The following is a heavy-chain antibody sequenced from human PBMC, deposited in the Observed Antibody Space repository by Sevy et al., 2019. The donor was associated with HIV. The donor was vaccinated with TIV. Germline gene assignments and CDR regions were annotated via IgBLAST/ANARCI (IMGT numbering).Heavy chain of an antibody. CDR1: GFTFSSYS. J-gene: IGHJ4*02. V-gene: IGHV3-48*02. CDR2: ISSSSNTI. D-gene: IGHD6-13*01. CDR3: ARSPGIVAAGKYYFDY. Sequence: GGSLRLSCAASGFTFSSYSINWVRQAPGKGLEWVSYISSSSNTIYYADSVRGRFTISRDNAKNSLHLQVNSLRDEDTAVYYCARSPGIVAAGKYYFDYXGQGTLVTVSS.